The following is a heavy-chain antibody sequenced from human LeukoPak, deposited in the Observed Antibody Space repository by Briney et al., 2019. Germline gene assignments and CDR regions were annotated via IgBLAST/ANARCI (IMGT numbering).Heavy chain of an antibody. D-gene: IGHD1-26*01. CDR3: AKDRILDSGSYYFDY. V-gene: IGHV3-30*18. CDR1: GFTFSSYG. CDR2: ISYDESNK. J-gene: IGHJ4*02. Sequence: GESLKISCAASGFTFSSYGMHWVRQAPGKGLEWVAVISYDESNKYYADSVKGRFTISRDNSKNTLYLQMNSLRAEDTAVYYCAKDRILDSGSYYFDYWGQGTLVTVSS.